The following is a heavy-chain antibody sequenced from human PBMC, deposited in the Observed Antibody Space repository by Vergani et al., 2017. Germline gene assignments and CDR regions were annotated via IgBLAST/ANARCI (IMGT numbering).Heavy chain of an antibody. CDR1: GGSISSYY. CDR3: ARGRSYYYYYMDV. V-gene: IGHV4-59*01. J-gene: IGHJ6*03. CDR2: IYYSGST. Sequence: QVQLQESGPGLVKPSETLSLTCTVSGGSISSYYWSWIRQPPGKGLEWIGDIYYSGSTNYNPSLKSRVAISVDTSKNQFSLKLRSVTAADTAVYYCARGRSYYYYYMDVWGKGTTVTVSS.